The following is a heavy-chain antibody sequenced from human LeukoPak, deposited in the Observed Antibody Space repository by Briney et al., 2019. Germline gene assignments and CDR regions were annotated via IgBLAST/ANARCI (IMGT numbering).Heavy chain of an antibody. Sequence: GGSVRLSCSASGFTFSRHGMHWIPQAPGKGREGVAVSWWAASDYADSVKGRFTISRDTSRVTLNLEMSSLRVEDTAIYYCGREQSTFGCAGVFDIWGQGTVVIVSS. CDR2: SWWAASD. CDR1: GFTFSRHG. J-gene: IGHJ3*02. CDR3: GREQSTFGCAGVFDI. V-gene: IGHV3-33*01. D-gene: IGHD3-16*01.